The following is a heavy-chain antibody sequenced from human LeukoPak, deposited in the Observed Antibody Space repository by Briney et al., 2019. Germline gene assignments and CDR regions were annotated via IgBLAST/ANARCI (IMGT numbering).Heavy chain of an antibody. CDR3: SRRGYSGYDPAFDI. J-gene: IGHJ3*02. V-gene: IGHV4-4*07. Sequence: SENLSLTCTVSGDSISIYFWSWVRQPAGKGLEWVGRVYTSGSTNYNPSLKNRVTMSVDTSKNQFSLKLTSVTAADTAVYYCSRRGYSGYDPAFDIWGQGTLVTVSS. D-gene: IGHD5-12*01. CDR1: GDSISIYF. CDR2: VYTSGST.